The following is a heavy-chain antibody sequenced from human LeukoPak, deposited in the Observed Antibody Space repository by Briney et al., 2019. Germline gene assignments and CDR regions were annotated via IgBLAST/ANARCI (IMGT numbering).Heavy chain of an antibody. D-gene: IGHD3-22*01. CDR1: GFTFSSYS. Sequence: GGSLRLSCAASGFTFSSYSMNWVRQAPGKGLEWVSSISSSSSYIYYADSVKGRFTISRDNAKNSLYLQMNRLRAEDTAVYYCEVITTNNWFDPWGQGTLVTVSS. J-gene: IGHJ5*02. V-gene: IGHV3-21*01. CDR3: EVITTNNWFDP. CDR2: ISSSSSYI.